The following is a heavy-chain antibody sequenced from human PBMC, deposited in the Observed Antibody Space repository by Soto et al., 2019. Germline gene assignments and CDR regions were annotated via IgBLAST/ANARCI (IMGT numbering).Heavy chain of an antibody. D-gene: IGHD3-10*01. CDR2: IYYSGST. CDR3: ARIIMNYYRLDY. CDR1: GASINSGDYY. Sequence: PSETLSLTCTVSGASINSGDYYWSWIRQPPGKGLEWIGHIYYSGSTYYNPSLKSRAGISVDSSKGQVSLKLTSVTAADTAVYLCARIIMNYYRLDYWGQGALVTVSS. J-gene: IGHJ4*02. V-gene: IGHV4-30-4*01.